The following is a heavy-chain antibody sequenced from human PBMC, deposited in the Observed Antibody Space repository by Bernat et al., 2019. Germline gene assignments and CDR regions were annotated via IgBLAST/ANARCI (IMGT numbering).Heavy chain of an antibody. CDR1: GVSISSSSYY. J-gene: IGHJ6*03. CDR2: IYYSGST. Sequence: QLQLQESGPGLLKPSETLSLTCTVSGVSISSSSYYWGWIRQPPGKGLEWIGNIYYSGSTYYNPSLKSRVTISVDTSKNQFSLKLGSVTAADTAVYYCARGGYDYIWGSYRYYYYYMDVWGKGTTVTVSS. CDR3: ARGGYDYIWGSYRYYYYYMDV. D-gene: IGHD3-16*02. V-gene: IGHV4-39*07.